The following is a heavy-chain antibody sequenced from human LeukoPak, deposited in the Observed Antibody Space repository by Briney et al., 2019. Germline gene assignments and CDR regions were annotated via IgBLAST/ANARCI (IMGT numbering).Heavy chain of an antibody. Sequence: ASVKVSCKASGYTFTSYDINWVRQATGQGLEWIGWMNPNSGNTGYAQKFQGRVTMTRNTSISTAYMELSSLRSEDTAVYYCARVGATMYYYYYMDVWGKGTTVTVSS. V-gene: IGHV1-8*01. CDR1: GYTFTSYD. J-gene: IGHJ6*03. CDR2: MNPNSGNT. CDR3: ARVGATMYYYYYMDV. D-gene: IGHD5-12*01.